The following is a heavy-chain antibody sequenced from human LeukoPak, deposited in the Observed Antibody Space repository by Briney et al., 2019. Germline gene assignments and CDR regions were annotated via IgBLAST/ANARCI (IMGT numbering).Heavy chain of an antibody. CDR1: GGSISSYY. Sequence: SETLSLTCTVSGGSISSYYWSWIRQPPGKGLEWIGYIYYSGSTNYNPSLKSRVTISVDTSKNQFSLKLSSVTAADTAVYYCARLVGGVYNWNGGAFDIWGQGTMVTVSS. V-gene: IGHV4-59*08. CDR3: ARLVGGVYNWNGGAFDI. CDR2: IYYSGST. D-gene: IGHD1-1*01. J-gene: IGHJ3*02.